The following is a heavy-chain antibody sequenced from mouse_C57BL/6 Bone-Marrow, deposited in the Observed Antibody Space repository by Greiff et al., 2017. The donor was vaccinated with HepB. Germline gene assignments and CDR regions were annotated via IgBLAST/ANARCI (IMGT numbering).Heavy chain of an antibody. J-gene: IGHJ2*01. CDR1: GYTFTDYY. Sequence: VQLQQSGPVLVKPGASVKMSCKASGYTFTDYYMNWVKQSHGKSLEWIGVINPYNGGTSYNQKFKGKATLTVDKSSSTAYMELNSLTSEDSAVYYCAHYYGSSYDWGQGTTLTVSS. D-gene: IGHD1-1*01. CDR2: INPYNGGT. CDR3: AHYYGSSYD. V-gene: IGHV1-19*01.